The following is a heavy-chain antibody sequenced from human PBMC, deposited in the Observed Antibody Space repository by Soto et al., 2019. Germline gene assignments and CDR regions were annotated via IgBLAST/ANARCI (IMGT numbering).Heavy chain of an antibody. V-gene: IGHV3-33*01. D-gene: IGHD2-2*01. CDR3: ARDPCFSYGSIPYLDY. Sequence: VAVLWYDGKNKYYADSVRGRFTISRDDSKNTLYLQMNSLRAEDTAIYYCARDPCFSYGSIPYLDYWGQGTLVTVSS. J-gene: IGHJ4*02. CDR2: LWYDGKNK.